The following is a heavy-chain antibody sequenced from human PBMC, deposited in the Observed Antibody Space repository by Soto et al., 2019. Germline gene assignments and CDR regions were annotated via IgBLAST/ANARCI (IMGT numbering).Heavy chain of an antibody. CDR3: ARGGGVGVAGSAAFDM. D-gene: IGHD3-3*01. V-gene: IGHV1-2*02. CDR2: INPATGAA. Sequence: QLHLVQSGAVVKKPGASVTVSCSASGYPVTAYYMHWVRQAPGRGLEWMGGINPATGAAKYTQTFQGRVTITWDTSTIPVFMELSGLTSEVDDVFYCARGGGVGVAGSAAFDMWVQGTLVTVSS. CDR1: GYPVTAYY. J-gene: IGHJ3*02.